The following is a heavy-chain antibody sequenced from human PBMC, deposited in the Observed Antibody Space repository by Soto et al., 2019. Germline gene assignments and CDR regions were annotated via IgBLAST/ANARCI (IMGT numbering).Heavy chain of an antibody. D-gene: IGHD2-2*01. V-gene: IGHV3-33*01. CDR1: GFTFSSYG. CDR2: IWYDGSNK. CDR3: ARDDIVVVPAANPPYYYYYYGMDV. J-gene: IGHJ6*02. Sequence: GGSLRLSCAASGFTFSSYGMHWVRQAPGKGLEWVAVIWYDGSNKYYADSVKGRFTISRDNSKNTLYLQMNSLRAEDTAVYYCARDDIVVVPAANPPYYYYYYGMDVWGQGTTVTVS.